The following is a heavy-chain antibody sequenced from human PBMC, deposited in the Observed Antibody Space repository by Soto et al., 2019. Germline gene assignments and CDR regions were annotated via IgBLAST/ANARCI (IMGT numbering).Heavy chain of an antibody. D-gene: IGHD3-22*01. CDR3: AKDDTMIVVAADAFDI. J-gene: IGHJ3*02. CDR1: GFTFSSYA. CDR2: ISGSGGST. Sequence: PGGSLRLSCAASGFTFSSYAMSWVRQAPGKGLEWVSAISGSGGSTYYTDSVKGRFTISRDNSKNTLYLQMNSLRAEDTAVYYCAKDDTMIVVAADAFDIWGQGTMVTVSS. V-gene: IGHV3-23*01.